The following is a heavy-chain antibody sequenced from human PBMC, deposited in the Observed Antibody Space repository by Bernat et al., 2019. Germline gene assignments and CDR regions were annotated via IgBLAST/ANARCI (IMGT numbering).Heavy chain of an antibody. CDR3: ARANYGDYGMNI. D-gene: IGHD4-17*01. CDR1: GYTFTGYY. J-gene: IGHJ6*02. Sequence: QAQLVQSGAEVKKPGASVKVSCKASGYTFTGYYMHWVRQAPGQGLEWMGWIKSDTGGTNLAQNFQGWVTLTRDTSISTAYMEVSRLKSDDTAVYYCARANYGDYGMNIWVQGTTVTVSS. V-gene: IGHV1-2*04. CDR2: IKSDTGGT.